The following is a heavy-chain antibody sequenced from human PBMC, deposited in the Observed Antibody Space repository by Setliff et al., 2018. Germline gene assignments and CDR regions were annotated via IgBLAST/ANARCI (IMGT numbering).Heavy chain of an antibody. CDR1: GFTFSDYY. CDR3: ARGGVAAAGRKGVFEY. CDR2: ITNSGGTI. D-gene: IGHD6-13*01. J-gene: IGHJ4*02. Sequence: GSLRLSCAASGFTFSDYYMSWIRQAPGKGLEWVSYITNSGGTIYYADSVRGRFTISRDNAKNSLYLQMNSLRAEDSAVYYCARGGVAAAGRKGVFEYWGQGTLVTVSS. V-gene: IGHV3-11*04.